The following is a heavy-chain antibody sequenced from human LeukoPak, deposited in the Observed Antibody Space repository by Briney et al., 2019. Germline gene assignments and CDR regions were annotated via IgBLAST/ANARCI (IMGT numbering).Heavy chain of an antibody. CDR1: GFTFSSYS. CDR2: ISSSSSYI. V-gene: IGHV3-21*01. CDR3: ARDRDPYGGKPFDY. J-gene: IGHJ4*02. Sequence: AGGSLRLSCAASGFTFSSYSMNWVRQAPGKGLEWVSSISSSSSYIYYADSVKGRFTISRDNAKNSLYLQMNSLRAEDRAVYYCARDRDPYGGKPFDYWGQGTLVTVSS. D-gene: IGHD4/OR15-4a*01.